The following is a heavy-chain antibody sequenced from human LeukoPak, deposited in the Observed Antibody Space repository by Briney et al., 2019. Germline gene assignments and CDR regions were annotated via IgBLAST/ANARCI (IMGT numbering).Heavy chain of an antibody. CDR1: GGSFSGYY. CDR3: ARDLDSSGYYFDY. CDR2: INHSGNT. J-gene: IGHJ4*02. V-gene: IGHV4-34*01. Sequence: PSETLFLTCAVYGGSFSGYYWSWIRQPPGKGLEWIGEINHSGNTNYNPSLKSRDTISVDTSKNQFSLKLSSVTAADTAVYYCARDLDSSGYYFDYWGQGTLVTVSS. D-gene: IGHD3-22*01.